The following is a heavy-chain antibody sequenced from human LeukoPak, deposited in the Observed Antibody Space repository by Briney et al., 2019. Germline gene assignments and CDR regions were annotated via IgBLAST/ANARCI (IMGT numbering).Heavy chain of an antibody. V-gene: IGHV4-34*01. CDR3: ARVEVVVAATGYNWFDP. CDR1: GGSFSGYY. Sequence: PSETLSLTCADYGGSFSGYYWSWIRQPPGKGLEWIGEINHSGSTNYNPSLKSRVTISVDTSKNQFSLKLSSVTAADTAVYYCARVEVVVAATGYNWFDPWGQGTLVTVSS. D-gene: IGHD2-15*01. J-gene: IGHJ5*02. CDR2: INHSGST.